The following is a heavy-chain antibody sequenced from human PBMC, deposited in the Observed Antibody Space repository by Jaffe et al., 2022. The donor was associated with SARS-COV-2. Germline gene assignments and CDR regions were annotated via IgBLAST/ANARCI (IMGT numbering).Heavy chain of an antibody. CDR3: ARVAYSNRWYPATYNWFDP. J-gene: IGHJ5*02. CDR2: ISYSGSS. CDR1: GGSVRSNF. V-gene: IGHV4-59*02. Sequence: QVQLQESGPGLVKPSETLSLTCTVSGGSVRSNFWSWIRQPPGKGLEWIGYISYSGSSNYNPSLKSRVTISVDTSKNQFSLKLTSVTAADTAVYFCARVAYSNRWYPATYNWFDPWGQGTLVTVSS. D-gene: IGHD6-13*01.